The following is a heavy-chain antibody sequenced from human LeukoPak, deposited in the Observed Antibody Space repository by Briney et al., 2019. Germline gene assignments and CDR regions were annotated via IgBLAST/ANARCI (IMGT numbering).Heavy chain of an antibody. J-gene: IGHJ4*02. CDR1: GYSFSSYW. CDR3: ARLPLVGANFDY. CDR2: IYPGDSDT. Sequence: GESLKISCKASGYSFSSYWIGWVRQMPGKGLECMGFIYPGDSDTRYSPAFQGQVTISADKSISTAYLQWSSLKASDTAMYYCARLPLVGANFDYWGQGTLVTVSS. V-gene: IGHV5-51*01. D-gene: IGHD1-26*01.